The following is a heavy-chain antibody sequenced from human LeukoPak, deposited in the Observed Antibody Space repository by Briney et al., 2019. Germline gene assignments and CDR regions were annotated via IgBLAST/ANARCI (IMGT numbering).Heavy chain of an antibody. V-gene: IGHV4-61*02. D-gene: IGHD3-9*01. CDR2: IYTSGST. CDR3: ARSKGRLVIDAFDI. Sequence: SETLSLTCTVSGGSISSGSYYWSWIRQPAGKGLEWIGRIYTSGSTNYNPSLKSRVTISVDTSKNQFSLKLSSVTAADTAVYYCARSKGRLVIDAFDIWGQGTMVTVSS. CDR1: GGSISSGSYY. J-gene: IGHJ3*02.